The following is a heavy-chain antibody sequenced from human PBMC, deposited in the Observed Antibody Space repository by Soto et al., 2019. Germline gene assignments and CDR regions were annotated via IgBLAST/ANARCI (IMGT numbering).Heavy chain of an antibody. Sequence: RASVKVSCKASGYTFTSYGISWVRQAPGQGLEWMGWISAYNGNTNYAQKLQGRVTMTTDTSTSTAYMELRSLRSDDTAVYYCARVTDIVVVPVAWFDPWGQGTLVTVSS. V-gene: IGHV1-18*04. D-gene: IGHD2-2*01. J-gene: IGHJ5*02. CDR1: GYTFTSYG. CDR2: ISAYNGNT. CDR3: ARVTDIVVVPVAWFDP.